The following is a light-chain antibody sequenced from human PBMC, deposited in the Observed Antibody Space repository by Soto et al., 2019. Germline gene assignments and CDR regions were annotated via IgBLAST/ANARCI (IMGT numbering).Light chain of an antibody. CDR2: GAS. V-gene: IGKV3-15*01. J-gene: IGKJ1*01. CDR1: QSVATN. CDR3: QQYNNWPRT. Sequence: EIVMRQSPATLSVSPGERASLSCRASQSVATNLAWYQQKPGQPPRLLIYGASTRATGIPARFSGIGSGTEFTLTISSLQSVDFAVYSCQQYNNWPRTFGQGTKVDIK.